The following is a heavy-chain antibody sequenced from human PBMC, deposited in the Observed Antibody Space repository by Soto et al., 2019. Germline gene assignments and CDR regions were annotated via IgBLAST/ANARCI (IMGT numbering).Heavy chain of an antibody. D-gene: IGHD3-9*01. V-gene: IGHV1-69*01. Sequence: QVQLVQSGAEVKKPGSSVKVSCKASGGTFSSYAISWVRQAPGQGLEWMGGIIPIFGTANYAQKFQGRVTITADEYTSTAYMELSSLRSEDTAVYYCARDRPYYDILTGYREYYFDYWGQGTLVTVSS. J-gene: IGHJ4*02. CDR2: IIPIFGTA. CDR3: ARDRPYYDILTGYREYYFDY. CDR1: GGTFSSYA.